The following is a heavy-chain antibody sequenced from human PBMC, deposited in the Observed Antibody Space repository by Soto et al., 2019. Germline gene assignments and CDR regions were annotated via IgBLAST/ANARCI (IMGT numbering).Heavy chain of an antibody. CDR1: GLTFTTYW. Sequence: PGGSLRLSCVASGLTFTTYWMTWVRQAPGKGLEWVANIKQDGSEKYYVDSVKGRFTISRDDAENSLYLQMNNLRAEDTAVYYCPRNRAKFDTWGQGTPVTGSS. V-gene: IGHV3-7*01. CDR3: PRNRAKFDT. CDR2: IKQDGSEK. J-gene: IGHJ5*02. D-gene: IGHD1-26*01.